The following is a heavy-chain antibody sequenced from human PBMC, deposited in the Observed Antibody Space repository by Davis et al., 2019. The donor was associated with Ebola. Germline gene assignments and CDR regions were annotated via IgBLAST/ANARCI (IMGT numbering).Heavy chain of an antibody. J-gene: IGHJ3*02. CDR1: GGSISSYY. CDR2: IYYSGST. Sequence: PSETLSLTCTVSGGSISSYYWSWIRQPPGKGLEWIGYIYYSGSTNYNPSLKSRVTISVDTSKNQFSLKLSSVTAADTAVYYCAREGAQYYYGSGSSEAFDIWGQGTMVTVSS. CDR3: AREGAQYYYGSGSSEAFDI. D-gene: IGHD3-10*01. V-gene: IGHV4-59*01.